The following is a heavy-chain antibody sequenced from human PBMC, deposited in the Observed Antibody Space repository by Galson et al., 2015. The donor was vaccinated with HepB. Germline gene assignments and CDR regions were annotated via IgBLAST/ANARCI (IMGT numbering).Heavy chain of an antibody. V-gene: IGHV3-30*18. CDR2: ISYDGGNK. CDR3: AKEAALFYCDRSGYFKYFDY. D-gene: IGHD3-22*01. J-gene: IGHJ4*02. Sequence: SLRLSCAASGFTFSSYGIYWVRQAPGKGLEWVAVISYDGGNKNYADSVKGRFTISRDNSKNTLYLQMNSLRAEDTAVYYCAKEAALFYCDRSGYFKYFDYWGLGTVVTVSS. CDR1: GFTFSSYG.